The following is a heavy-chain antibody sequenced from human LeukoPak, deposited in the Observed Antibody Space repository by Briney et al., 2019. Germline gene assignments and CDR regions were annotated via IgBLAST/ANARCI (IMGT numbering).Heavy chain of an antibody. Sequence: SETLSLTCTVSGGSISSYYWSWIRQPPGKGLEWIGYIYYSGSTNYNPSLKSRVTISVDTSKNQFSLKLSSVTAADTAVYYCARGDSSGYYPFDYWGQGTLVTVSS. CDR2: IYYSGST. CDR3: ARGDSSGYYPFDY. V-gene: IGHV4-59*08. CDR1: GGSISSYY. J-gene: IGHJ4*02. D-gene: IGHD3-22*01.